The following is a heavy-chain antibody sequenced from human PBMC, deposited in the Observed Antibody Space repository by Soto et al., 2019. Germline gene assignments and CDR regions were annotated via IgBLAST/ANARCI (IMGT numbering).Heavy chain of an antibody. D-gene: IGHD6-19*01. J-gene: IGHJ4*02. V-gene: IGHV4-59*01. CDR3: ARCADSIGLYTQCYFDY. CDR1: GGSISSYY. CDR2: IFYNRNT. Sequence: QVQLQESGPGLVKPSETLSLTCTVSGGSISSYYWSWXRQXPXKXLDWLGYIFYNRNTNYNTSINSRVTISGDTSKNPFSLNLSSVTAADTAVYYCARCADSIGLYTQCYFDYWGQGTLVTVSS.